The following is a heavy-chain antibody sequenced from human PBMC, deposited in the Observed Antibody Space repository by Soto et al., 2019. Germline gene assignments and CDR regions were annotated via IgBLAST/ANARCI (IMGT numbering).Heavy chain of an antibody. V-gene: IGHV3-53*01. D-gene: IGHD3-22*01. CDR1: GFTVRSHY. CDR3: ARGIVSPYWYFDL. J-gene: IGHJ2*01. CDR2: IYSGGST. Sequence: EVQLVESGGGLIQPGGSLRLSCAASGFTVRSHYMTWVRQAPGKGLEWVSVIYSGGSTYYADSVKGRFTISRDNSRNTLYLQMYSLRAEDTAVYYCARGIVSPYWYFDLWGRGTLVTVSS.